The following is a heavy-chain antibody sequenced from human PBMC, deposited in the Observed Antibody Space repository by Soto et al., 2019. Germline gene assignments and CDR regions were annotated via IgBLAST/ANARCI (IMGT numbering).Heavy chain of an antibody. CDR1: GISFDDNA. CDR3: ARLGPGD. Sequence: GESLKISCKVSGISFDDNAISWVRQMPGKGLEWMGRISRDGSSSSYSPSFRGHVSIYADRTTNTAYLQWSNLTTSDTAMYYCARLGPGDWGQGTLVTVSS. CDR2: ISRDGSSS. J-gene: IGHJ4*02. V-gene: IGHV5-10-1*01. D-gene: IGHD7-27*01.